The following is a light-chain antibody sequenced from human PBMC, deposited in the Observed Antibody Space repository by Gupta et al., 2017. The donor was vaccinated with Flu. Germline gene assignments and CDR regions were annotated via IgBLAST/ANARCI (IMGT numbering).Light chain of an antibody. CDR3: QVWDSSSDHRV. J-gene: IGLJ3*02. CDR2: GDS. CDR1: NIGRNP. V-gene: IGLV3-12*02. Sequence: SYDLTQPLSGSVPTAPMARTRCGGSNIGRNPVHWDQEKPGQDPVLVIYGDSNRPSGIPEQFSGSNPGNTATLTISRNEAGDEADYYCQVWDSSSDHRVFGGGTRLTVL.